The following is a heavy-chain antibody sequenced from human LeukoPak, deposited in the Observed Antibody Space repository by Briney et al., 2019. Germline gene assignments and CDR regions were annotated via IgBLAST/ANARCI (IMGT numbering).Heavy chain of an antibody. V-gene: IGHV3-48*03. CDR2: ISSSGSTI. CDR3: ARHGDQRDYAENTYYYYYMDV. Sequence: PGGSLRLSCAASGFTFSSYEMNWVRQAPGKGLEWVSYISSSGSTIYYADSVKGRFTISRDNAKNSLYLQMNSLRAEDTAMYYCARHGDQRDYAENTYYYYYMDVWGKGTTVTISS. CDR1: GFTFSSYE. J-gene: IGHJ6*03. D-gene: IGHD4-17*01.